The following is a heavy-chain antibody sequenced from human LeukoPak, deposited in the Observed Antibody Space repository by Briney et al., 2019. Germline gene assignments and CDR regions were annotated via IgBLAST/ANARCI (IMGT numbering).Heavy chain of an antibody. CDR3: GKSAIAPTNKVVVPAAIFY. D-gene: IGHD2-2*01. CDR1: GFTFSSYA. CDR2: ISGSDGRS. J-gene: IGHJ4*02. Sequence: PGGSLRLSCAASGFTFSSYAMSWVRQAPGKGLEWVSGISGSDGRSYYADSVKGRFTISRDSSKHTLYLQMNSLRAEDTAVYYCGKSAIAPTNKVVVPAAIFYWGQGTLVTVSS. V-gene: IGHV3-23*01.